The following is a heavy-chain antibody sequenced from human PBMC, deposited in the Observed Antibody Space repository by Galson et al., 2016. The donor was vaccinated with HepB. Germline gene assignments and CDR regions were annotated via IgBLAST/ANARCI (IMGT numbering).Heavy chain of an antibody. CDR1: GYTFTTYD. Sequence: SVKVSCKASGYTFTTYDINWVRQATGQGLEWMGWVNTNSGNTGYAQKFQGRVTMSRNSSINTAYMEPTSLRSEDTAVYYCARGAGIAVADYFYYYAFDVWGQGTTVTVSS. CDR3: ARGAGIAVADYFYYYAFDV. D-gene: IGHD6-19*01. V-gene: IGHV1-8*01. J-gene: IGHJ6*02. CDR2: VNTNSGNT.